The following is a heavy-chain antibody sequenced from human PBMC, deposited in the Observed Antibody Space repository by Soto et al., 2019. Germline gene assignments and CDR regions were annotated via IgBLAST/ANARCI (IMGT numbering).Heavy chain of an antibody. J-gene: IGHJ5*02. CDR1: GRTISSYY. CDR2: IYYSGST. V-gene: IGHV4-59*01. Sequence: SETLSLTCTVSGRTISSYYWSWIRQPPGKGLEWIGYIYYSGSTNYNPSLKSRVTISVDTSKNQFSLKLSSVTAADTAVYYCARDSEAGWFDPWGQETLVTISS. CDR3: ARDSEAGWFDP. D-gene: IGHD6-19*01.